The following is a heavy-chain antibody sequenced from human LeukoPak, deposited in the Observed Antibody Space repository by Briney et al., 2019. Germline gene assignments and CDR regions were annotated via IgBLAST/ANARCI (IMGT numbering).Heavy chain of an antibody. CDR1: GFTFSSYS. CDR2: ISSSSSYI. J-gene: IGHJ6*02. CDR3: ARDHPSYYGMDV. V-gene: IGHV3-21*01. Sequence: GGSLRLSCAASGFTFSSYSMNWVRQAPGKGLEWVSSISSSSSYIYYADSVKGRFTISRDNAKNSLHLQMNSLRAEDTAVYYCARDHPSYYGMDVWGQGTTVTVSS.